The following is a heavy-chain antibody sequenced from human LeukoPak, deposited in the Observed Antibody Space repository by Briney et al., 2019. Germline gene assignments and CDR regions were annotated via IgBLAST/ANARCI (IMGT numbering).Heavy chain of an antibody. J-gene: IGHJ3*02. Sequence: ASVKVSCKASGYTFTGYYMHWVRQAPGQGLEWMGWIGAYNGNTDYAQKLQDRVTMTTDTSTSTAYMELRSLRSDDTAVYYCAREGYYYDSSGSRGAFDIWGQGTMVTVSS. D-gene: IGHD3-22*01. CDR2: IGAYNGNT. CDR1: GYTFTGYY. CDR3: AREGYYYDSSGSRGAFDI. V-gene: IGHV1-18*04.